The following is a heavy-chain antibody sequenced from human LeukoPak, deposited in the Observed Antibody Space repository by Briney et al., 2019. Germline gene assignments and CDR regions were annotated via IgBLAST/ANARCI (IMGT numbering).Heavy chain of an antibody. D-gene: IGHD3-3*01. Sequence: ASVKVSCKASGYTFTGYYMHWVRQAPGQGLEWMGWINPNSGGTNYAQKFQGRVTMTSDTSISTAYMELSRLRSDDTAVYYCARGDYDFWSGYPFDYWGQGTLVTVSS. CDR3: ARGDYDFWSGYPFDY. J-gene: IGHJ4*02. CDR1: GYTFTGYY. CDR2: INPNSGGT. V-gene: IGHV1-2*02.